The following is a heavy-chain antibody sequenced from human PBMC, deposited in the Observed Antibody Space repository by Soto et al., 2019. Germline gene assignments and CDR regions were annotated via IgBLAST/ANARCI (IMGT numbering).Heavy chain of an antibody. CDR1: GFSLTTDGVG. V-gene: IGHV2-5*02. CDR3: AHSRNLITEDAQVGDFDY. Sequence: QITLKESGPTLVRPTQTLTLTCSFSGFSLTTDGVGVGWVRQPPGEALEWLALIYWDDDERYSPSLKTRLTITKDPSKNQVVLIMTNMDPVDTATYYCAHSRNLITEDAQVGDFDYWGQGTLLTVSS. J-gene: IGHJ4*02. D-gene: IGHD3-10*01. CDR2: IYWDDDE.